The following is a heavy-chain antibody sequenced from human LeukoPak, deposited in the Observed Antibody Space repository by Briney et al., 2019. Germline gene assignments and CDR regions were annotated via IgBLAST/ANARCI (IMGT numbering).Heavy chain of an antibody. CDR1: GYTFTSYG. CDR2: ISAYNGNA. CDR3: ERVVASGSSWYFEPLSYLDY. D-gene: IGHD6-13*01. Sequence: GASVKLSFKAAGYTFTSYGISWVRQAPGQGLGWMGWISAYNGNANYAHKLQGRVTMTTDTSTSTAYIELRTLRSDDTAVYYCERVVASGSSWYFEPLSYLDYWGQGTLVTVSP. J-gene: IGHJ4*02. V-gene: IGHV1-18*01.